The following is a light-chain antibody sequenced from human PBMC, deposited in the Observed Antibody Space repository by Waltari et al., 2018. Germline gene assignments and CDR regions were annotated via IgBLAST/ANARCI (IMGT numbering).Light chain of an antibody. CDR3: AVSMRSGIWV. CDR2: DTY. CDR1: PGPVSTTYP. V-gene: IGLV8-61*01. Sequence: QTVVTQEPSLSVSPGGTVPITCGLSPGPVSTTYPSYWFQQAPGQAPRTLIFDTYTRSSGVPDRFSGSILDNKAALTITGAQVDDESDYYCAVSMRSGIWVFGGGTKLTVL. J-gene: IGLJ3*02.